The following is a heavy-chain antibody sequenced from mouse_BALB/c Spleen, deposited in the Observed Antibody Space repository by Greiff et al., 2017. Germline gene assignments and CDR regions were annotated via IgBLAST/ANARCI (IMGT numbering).Heavy chain of an antibody. D-gene: IGHD3-1*01. J-gene: IGHJ2*01. V-gene: IGHV5-6-4*01. Sequence: EVKLMESGGGLVKPGGSLTLSCAASGFTFSSYSMSWVRQTPGKRLEWVATISSGDSYTYYTESVKGRFTISRDNANNTLYLQMSSLKSEDTAMYYCTRDSSVCPFDYWGQGTTLTVSS. CDR1: GFTFSSYS. CDR3: TRDSSVCPFDY. CDR2: ISSGDSYT.